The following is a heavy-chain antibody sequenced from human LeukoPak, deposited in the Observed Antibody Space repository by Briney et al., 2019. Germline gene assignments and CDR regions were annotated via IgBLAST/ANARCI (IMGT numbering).Heavy chain of an antibody. V-gene: IGHV3-7*04. Sequence: PGGSLRLSCVASGFTFSDYWMRWVRQAPGKGLEWVANIKEDGSENYYVDSVRGRFTISRDNAKNSLYLQMNSLRAEDTAVYYCARASAGGIFDSWGQGTLVTVSS. CDR3: ARASAGGIFDS. D-gene: IGHD3-16*01. J-gene: IGHJ4*02. CDR1: GFTFSDYW. CDR2: IKEDGSEN.